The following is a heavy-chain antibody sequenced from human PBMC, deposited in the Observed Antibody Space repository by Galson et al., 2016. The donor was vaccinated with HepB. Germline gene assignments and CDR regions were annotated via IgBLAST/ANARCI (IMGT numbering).Heavy chain of an antibody. J-gene: IGHJ2*01. CDR3: ARDGLRSLEWLSPHWYFDL. V-gene: IGHV1-18*01. D-gene: IGHD3-3*01. CDR2: ISAYNGNK. Sequence: SVKVSCKASGYTFTSYGISWVRQAPGQGLEWMGWISAYNGNKNYAQKLQGRVTMTTDTSTSTAYMELRSLKSDDTAVYYCARDGLRSLEWLSPHWYFDLWGRGTLVTVSS. CDR1: GYTFTSYG.